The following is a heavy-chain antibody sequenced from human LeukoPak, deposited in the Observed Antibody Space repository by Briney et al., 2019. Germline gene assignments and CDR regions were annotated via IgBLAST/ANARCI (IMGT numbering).Heavy chain of an antibody. Sequence: ASVKVSCKASGYTFTGDYIHWARQAPGQGLEWVGWIDPDSGGTVFARKFQDRVTMTKDTSISTAYMELSGLRSDDTAVYYCARAGCFSTSCYHMDVWGKGTTVTVSS. CDR3: ARAGCFSTSCYHMDV. J-gene: IGHJ6*03. CDR2: IDPDSGGT. CDR1: GYTFTGDY. D-gene: IGHD2-2*01. V-gene: IGHV1-2*02.